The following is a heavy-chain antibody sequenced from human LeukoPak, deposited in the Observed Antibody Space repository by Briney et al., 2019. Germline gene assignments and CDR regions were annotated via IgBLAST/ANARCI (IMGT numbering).Heavy chain of an antibody. D-gene: IGHD6-19*01. Sequence: GGSLRLSCAASGFTFSDYYMGWIRQAPGKGLEWVSYISSSGSSVYYADSVKGRFTISRDNAKNSLYLQMNSLRAEDTAVYYCARDTSGWNNWFDPWGQGTLVTVSS. CDR3: ARDTSGWNNWFDP. V-gene: IGHV3-11*04. CDR2: ISSSGSSV. CDR1: GFTFSDYY. J-gene: IGHJ5*02.